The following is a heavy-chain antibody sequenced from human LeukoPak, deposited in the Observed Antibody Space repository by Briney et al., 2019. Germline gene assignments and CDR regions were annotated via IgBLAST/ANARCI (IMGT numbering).Heavy chain of an antibody. CDR2: IYSGGST. CDR3: ARDLSSNWNY. D-gene: IGHD1-20*01. CDR1: GFTVSSNY. Sequence: PGGSLRLSCAASGFTVSSNYMTWVRQAPGKGLEWISIIYSGGSTYYADSVKGRFTISRDNSKNTLYLHMNSLRAEDTAVYYWARDLSSNWNYWGQGTLVTVSS. V-gene: IGHV3-66*01. J-gene: IGHJ4*02.